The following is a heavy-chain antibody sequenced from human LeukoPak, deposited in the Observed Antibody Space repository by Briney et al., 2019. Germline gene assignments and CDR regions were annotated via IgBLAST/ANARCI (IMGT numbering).Heavy chain of an antibody. CDR1: GGSISSNY. Sequence: SETLSLTCTVPGGSISSNYWSWIRQPPGKGLEWIGYIYYSGSTNYNPSLKSRVTISVDTSKNQFSLKLSSVTAADTAVYYCARHFDYARSNAFDIWGQGTMVTVSS. J-gene: IGHJ3*02. V-gene: IGHV4-59*08. CDR2: IYYSGST. D-gene: IGHD3-9*01. CDR3: ARHFDYARSNAFDI.